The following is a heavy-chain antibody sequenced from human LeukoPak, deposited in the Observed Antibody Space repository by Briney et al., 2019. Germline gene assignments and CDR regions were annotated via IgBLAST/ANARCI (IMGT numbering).Heavy chain of an antibody. V-gene: IGHV3-48*03. CDR1: GLIFTNYA. CDR3: AELGITMIGGV. D-gene: IGHD3-10*02. Sequence: GGSLRLSCTASGLIFTNYAMNWVRQAPGKGLEWVSYISSSGSTIYYADSVKGRFTISRDNAKNSLYLQMNSLRAEDTAVYYCAELGITMIGGVWGKGTTVTISS. J-gene: IGHJ6*04. CDR2: ISSSGSTI.